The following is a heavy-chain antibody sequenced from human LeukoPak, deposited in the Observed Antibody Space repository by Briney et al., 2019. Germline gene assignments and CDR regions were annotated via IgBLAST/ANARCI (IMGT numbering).Heavy chain of an antibody. Sequence: HAGGSLRLSCAASGFTFSSYGMHWVRQAPGKGLEWVAFIWYDGSNKYYADSVKGRFTISRDNSKNTLYLQMNSLRAEDTAVYYCARGVRGYSYGYKNDFDYWGQGTLVTVSS. D-gene: IGHD5-18*01. CDR3: ARGVRGYSYGYKNDFDY. V-gene: IGHV3-33*01. CDR1: GFTFSSYG. CDR2: IWYDGSNK. J-gene: IGHJ4*02.